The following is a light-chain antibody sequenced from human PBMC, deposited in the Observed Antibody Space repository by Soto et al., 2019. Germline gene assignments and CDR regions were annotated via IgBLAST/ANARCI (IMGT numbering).Light chain of an antibody. CDR1: QTVNTW. J-gene: IGKJ4*01. V-gene: IGKV1-5*01. CDR3: QQYNSYSPEGLT. CDR2: DAS. Sequence: DIQLTQSPSTLSASVGERVPITCRASQTVNTWLAWYQHKPGKAPKLLIYDASVLETGVPSRFSGFSSGTEFTLTISSLQPDDFATYFCQQYNSYSPEGLTFGGGTKVDI.